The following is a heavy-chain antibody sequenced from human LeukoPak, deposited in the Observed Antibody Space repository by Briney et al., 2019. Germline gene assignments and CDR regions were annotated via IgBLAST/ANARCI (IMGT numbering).Heavy chain of an antibody. CDR1: GFTFSSYA. D-gene: IGHD3-9*01. J-gene: IGHJ6*02. Sequence: GGSLRLSCAASGFTFSSYAMSWVRQAPGKGLEWVSAISGSGGSTYYADSVKGRFTISRDNSKNTLYLQMNSLRAEDTAVYYCAKFSERGLRYFDWLSLDAWGQGTTVTVSS. V-gene: IGHV3-23*01. CDR3: AKFSERGLRYFDWLSLDA. CDR2: ISGSGGST.